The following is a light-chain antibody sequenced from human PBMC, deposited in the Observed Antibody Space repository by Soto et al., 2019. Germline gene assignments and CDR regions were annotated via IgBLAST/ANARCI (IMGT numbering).Light chain of an antibody. Sequence: DIQLTQSPSSLSASVGGRVTLTCRVSQGISNYLSWYRQKPGIVPKLLIYSASSLQSRLPSRFSGRGSGTYFTLTISSLQPEDVATYSGQRTCNAPRTFGGGTKVDIK. V-gene: IGKV1-27*01. CDR2: SAS. J-gene: IGKJ4*01. CDR1: QGISNY. CDR3: QRTCNAPRT.